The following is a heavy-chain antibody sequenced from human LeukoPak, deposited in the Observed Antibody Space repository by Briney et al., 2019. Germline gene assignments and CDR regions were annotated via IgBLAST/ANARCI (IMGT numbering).Heavy chain of an antibody. CDR3: AKVNYYDSSGYYGGYYFDY. CDR1: GFTFSSYA. V-gene: IGHV3-23*01. CDR2: ISGSGGST. J-gene: IGHJ4*02. D-gene: IGHD3-22*01. Sequence: GGSLRLSCAASGFTFSSYAMSWVRQAPGKGLEWVSAISGSGGSTYYADSVKGRFTISRDNSKNTLYLQMNSLRAEDTAVYYCAKVNYYDSSGYYGGYYFDYWGQGTLVTVSS.